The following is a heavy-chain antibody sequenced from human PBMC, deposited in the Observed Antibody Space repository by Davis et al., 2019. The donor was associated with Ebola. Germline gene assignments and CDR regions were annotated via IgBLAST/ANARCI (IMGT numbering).Heavy chain of an antibody. CDR3: AKDISGSYYYYYYGMDV. J-gene: IGHJ6*02. Sequence: PGGSLRLSCAASGFTFSSYWMSWVRQAPGKGLEWVANIKQDGSNKYYADSVKGRFTISRDNSKNTLYLQMNSLRAEDTAVYYCAKDISGSYYYYYYGMDVWGQGTTVTVSS. D-gene: IGHD1-26*01. CDR2: IKQDGSNK. CDR1: GFTFSSYW. V-gene: IGHV3-7*03.